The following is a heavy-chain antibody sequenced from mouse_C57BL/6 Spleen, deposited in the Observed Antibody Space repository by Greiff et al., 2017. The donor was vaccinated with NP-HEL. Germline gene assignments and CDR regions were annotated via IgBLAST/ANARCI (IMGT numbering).Heavy chain of an antibody. Sequence: EVKLQESVAELVRPGASVKLSCTASGFNIKNTYMHWVKQRPEQGLEWIGRIDPANGNTKYAPKFQGKATITADTSSHTAYLQLSSLTSEDTAIYYCARCTTVVERDAMDYWGQGTSVTVSS. V-gene: IGHV14-3*01. J-gene: IGHJ4*01. D-gene: IGHD1-1*01. CDR3: ARCTTVVERDAMDY. CDR2: IDPANGNT. CDR1: GFNIKNTY.